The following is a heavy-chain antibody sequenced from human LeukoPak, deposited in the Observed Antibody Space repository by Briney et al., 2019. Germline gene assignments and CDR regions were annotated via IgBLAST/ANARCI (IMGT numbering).Heavy chain of an antibody. J-gene: IGHJ5*02. D-gene: IGHD6-6*01. V-gene: IGHV1-2*02. CDR1: GYTFTGYY. CDR2: INPNSGGT. CDR3: ARGRMVAAPTPNWFDP. Sequence: ASVKVSCKASGYTFTGYYMHWVRQAPGQGLEWMGWINPNSGGTNYAQKFQGRVTMTRDTSISTAYMELSRLRSDDTAVYYCARGRMVAAPTPNWFDPWGQGTLVTVSS.